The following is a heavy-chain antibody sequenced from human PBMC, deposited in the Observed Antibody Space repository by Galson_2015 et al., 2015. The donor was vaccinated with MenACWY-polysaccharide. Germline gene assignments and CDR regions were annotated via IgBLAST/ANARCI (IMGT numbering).Heavy chain of an antibody. CDR1: EFDFSTYW. J-gene: IGHJ6*01. Sequence: SLRLSCAASEFDFSTYWMHWVRQVPGKGPEWVSRINSDETSTSYADSAKGRFSISRDNAKSTLYLQMNSLRAEDTAVYYCARGHYDLGIGYRHYYFVLDVWGQVTTVTVSS. D-gene: IGHD3-3*01. CDR3: ARGHYDLGIGYRHYYFVLDV. CDR2: INSDETST. V-gene: IGHV3-74*01.